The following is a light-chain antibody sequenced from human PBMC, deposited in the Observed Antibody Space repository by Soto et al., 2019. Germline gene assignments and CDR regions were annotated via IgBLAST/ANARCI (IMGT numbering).Light chain of an antibody. Sequence: ITLPQAPITLSLTPRERAHLSCRASQSISSYLAWYQQKPGQAPRLLIYDASKRATGIPARFSGGGSGTDFTLTISSLEPEDFAVYYCQQRSNWQVTFGQGTRLEIK. V-gene: IGKV3-11*01. CDR1: QSISSY. J-gene: IGKJ5*01. CDR2: DAS. CDR3: QQRSNWQVT.